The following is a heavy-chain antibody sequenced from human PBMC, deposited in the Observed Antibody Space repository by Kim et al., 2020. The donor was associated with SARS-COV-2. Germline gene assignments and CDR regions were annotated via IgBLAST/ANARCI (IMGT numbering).Heavy chain of an antibody. Sequence: SVKVSCKASGGTFSSYAISWVRQAPGQGLEWMGGIIPIFGTANYAQKFQGRVTITADESTSTAYMELSSLRSEDTAVYYCARDQLLYRIYYYGMDVWGQGTTVTVSS. CDR3: ARDQLLYRIYYYGMDV. CDR2: IIPIFGTA. J-gene: IGHJ6*02. V-gene: IGHV1-69*13. CDR1: GGTFSSYA. D-gene: IGHD2-2*02.